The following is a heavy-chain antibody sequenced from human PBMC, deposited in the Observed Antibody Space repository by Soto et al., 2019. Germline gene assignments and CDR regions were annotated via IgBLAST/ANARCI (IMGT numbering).Heavy chain of an antibody. J-gene: IGHJ4*02. CDR1: GYTFTDYY. D-gene: IGHD6-19*01. CDR2: INPDSGGT. Sequence: ASVKVSCKASGYTFTDYYIHWVRQAPGQALEWMGWINPDSGGTDYAQKFQGSVTMTRDTSISTAYMEVSRLASDDAAVYYCAREIAVAGTGFDYWGQGTLVTVSS. CDR3: AREIAVAGTGFDY. V-gene: IGHV1-2*04.